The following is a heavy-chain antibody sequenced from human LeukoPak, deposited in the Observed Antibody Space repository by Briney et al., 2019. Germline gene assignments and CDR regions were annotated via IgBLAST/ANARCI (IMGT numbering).Heavy chain of an antibody. J-gene: IGHJ3*02. CDR1: GYTFTASY. V-gene: IGHV1-18*04. Sequence: GASVKVSCKTSGYTFTASYIYWVRQAPGQGLEWMGWISAYNGNTNYAQKLQGRVTMTTDTSTSTAYMELRSLRSDDTAVYYCARGKSSGYHDAFDIWGQGTMVTVSS. D-gene: IGHD3-22*01. CDR2: ISAYNGNT. CDR3: ARGKSSGYHDAFDI.